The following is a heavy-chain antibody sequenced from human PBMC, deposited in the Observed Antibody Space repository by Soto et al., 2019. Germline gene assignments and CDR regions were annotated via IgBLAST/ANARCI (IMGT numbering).Heavy chain of an antibody. Sequence: PGGSLRLSCAASGFTFSSYAMHWVRQAPGKGLEWVAVISYDGSNKYYADSVKGRFTISRDNSKNTLYLQMNSLRAEDTAVYYCARDGYDFWSGYFVPSNNWFDPWGQGTLVTVSS. CDR3: ARDGYDFWSGYFVPSNNWFDP. J-gene: IGHJ5*02. V-gene: IGHV3-30-3*01. CDR2: ISYDGSNK. D-gene: IGHD3-3*01. CDR1: GFTFSSYA.